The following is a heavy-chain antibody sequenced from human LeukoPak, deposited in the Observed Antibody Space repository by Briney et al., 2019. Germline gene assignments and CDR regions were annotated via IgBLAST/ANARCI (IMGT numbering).Heavy chain of an antibody. D-gene: IGHD6-19*01. CDR2: ISYDGSNK. Sequence: GGSLRLSCAASGFTFSSYAMHWVRQAPGKGLEWVAVISYDGSNKYYADSVKGRFTISRDNSKNTLYLQMNSLRAEDTAVYYCARHNTSSGWYYFDYWGQGTLVTVSS. J-gene: IGHJ4*02. V-gene: IGHV3-30*04. CDR1: GFTFSSYA. CDR3: ARHNTSSGWYYFDY.